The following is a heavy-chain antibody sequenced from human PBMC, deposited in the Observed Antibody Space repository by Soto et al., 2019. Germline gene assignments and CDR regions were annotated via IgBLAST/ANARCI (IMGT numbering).Heavy chain of an antibody. V-gene: IGHV1-18*01. CDR1: GYNFFDYG. Sequence: QIQLVQSCAEVKKPGASVKVSCKASGYNFFDYGVSWVRQAPGQGLEGMGWVSPKSGNTDYARKVQSRVTMTTDTPTRTAYMVLRGLRSDDTAVYYCARGRTVSSIGPLLVWGQGTLGSVSS. CDR3: ARGRTVSSIGPLLV. D-gene: IGHD1-1*01. CDR2: VSPKSGNT. J-gene: IGHJ1*01.